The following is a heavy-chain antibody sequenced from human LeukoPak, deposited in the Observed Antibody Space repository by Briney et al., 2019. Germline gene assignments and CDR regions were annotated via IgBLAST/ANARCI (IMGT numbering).Heavy chain of an antibody. V-gene: IGHV4-34*01. J-gene: IGHJ4*02. CDR2: INHSGST. CDR1: GGSFSGYY. D-gene: IGHD3-3*01. Sequence: TSETLSLTCAVYGGSFSGYYWSWIRQPPGKGLEWIGEINHSGSTNYNRSLKSRVTISVDTSKNQFSLKLSSVTAADTAVYYCARARITIFGVVTYYFDYWGQGTLVTVSS. CDR3: ARARITIFGVVTYYFDY.